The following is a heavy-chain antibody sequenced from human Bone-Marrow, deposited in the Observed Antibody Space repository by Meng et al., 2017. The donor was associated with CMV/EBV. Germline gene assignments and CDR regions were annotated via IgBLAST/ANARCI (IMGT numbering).Heavy chain of an antibody. D-gene: IGHD2-2*01. Sequence: ASVKVSCKASGYTFTGYYMHWVRQAPGQGLEWMGWINPNSGGTNYAQKFQGRVTITRDTSISTAYMELSRLRSDDTAVYYCARDSLPFESSTHDYWGQGTLVTVSS. J-gene: IGHJ4*02. CDR2: INPNSGGT. CDR1: GYTFTGYY. V-gene: IGHV1-2*02. CDR3: ARDSLPFESSTHDY.